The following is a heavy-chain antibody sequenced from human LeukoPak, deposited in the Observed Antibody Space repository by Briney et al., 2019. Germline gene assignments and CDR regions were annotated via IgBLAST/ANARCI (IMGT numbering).Heavy chain of an antibody. CDR3: ASLRRVVRGPNDY. CDR2: INHSGST. J-gene: IGHJ4*02. D-gene: IGHD3-3*01. CDR1: GGSSSGYY. Sequence: TSETLSLTCAVYGGSSSGYYWSWIRQPPGKVLEWIGEINHSGSTNYNPSLKSRVTISVDTSKNQFSLKLSSVTAADTAVYYCASLRRVVRGPNDYWGQGTLVTVSS. V-gene: IGHV4-34*01.